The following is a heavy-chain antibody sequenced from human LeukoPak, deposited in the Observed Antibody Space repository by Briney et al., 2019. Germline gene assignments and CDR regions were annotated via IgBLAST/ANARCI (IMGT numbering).Heavy chain of an antibody. CDR2: IYYSGST. J-gene: IGHJ4*02. Sequence: PSETLSLTCTVSGGSVSSGSYYWSWIRQPPGKGLEWIGYIYYSGSTNYNPSLKSRVTISVDTSKNQFSLKLSSVTAADTAVYYCARLDLHTAMGSDRDYWGQGTLVTVSS. CDR3: ARLDLHTAMGSDRDY. D-gene: IGHD5-18*01. V-gene: IGHV4-61*01. CDR1: GGSVSSGSYY.